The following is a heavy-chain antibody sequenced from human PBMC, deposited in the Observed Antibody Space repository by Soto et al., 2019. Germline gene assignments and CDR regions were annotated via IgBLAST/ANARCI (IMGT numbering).Heavy chain of an antibody. J-gene: IGHJ3*02. CDR3: ARDLYSTSWYVRAFDM. CDR1: DNTFSTYS. Sequence: VSVKVSCKASDNTFSTYSLHWVRQAPEQGLEWMGVINPTTTTTTDAQKFQGRVTMTRDTSTSTVFLELSSLRSGDTAVYFCARDLYSTSWYVRAFDMWGQGTMVTVSS. D-gene: IGHD6-13*01. V-gene: IGHV1-46*03. CDR2: INPTTTTT.